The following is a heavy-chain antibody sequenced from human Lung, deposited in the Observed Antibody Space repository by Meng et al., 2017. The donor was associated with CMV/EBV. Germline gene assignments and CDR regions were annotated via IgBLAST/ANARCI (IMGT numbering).Heavy chain of an antibody. CDR2: INWNGGST. V-gene: IGHV3-20*04. D-gene: IGHD2-2*01. Sequence: GESLKISWADSGFTFDDYGMSWVRQAPGKGLEWVSGINWNGGSTGYADSVKGRFTISRDNAKNSLYLQMNSLRAEDTALYYCARDRDPAGDAFDIWGQGTMVTVSS. CDR3: ARDRDPAGDAFDI. CDR1: GFTFDDYG. J-gene: IGHJ3*02.